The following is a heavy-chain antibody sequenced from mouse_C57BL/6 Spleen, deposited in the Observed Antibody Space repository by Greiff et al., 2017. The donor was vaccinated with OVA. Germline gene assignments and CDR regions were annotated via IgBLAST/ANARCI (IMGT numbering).Heavy chain of an antibody. J-gene: IGHJ4*01. D-gene: IGHD4-1*01. CDR2: IWSGGST. CDR3: ARACWDYYAMDY. CDR1: GFSLTSYG. Sequence: VKLVESGPGLVQPSQSLSITCTVSGFSLTSYGVHWVRQSPGKGLEWLGVIWSGGSTDYNAAFISILSISKDNSKSQVFFKMNMLQTDDTAIYYCARACWDYYAMDYWGQGTSVTVSS. V-gene: IGHV2-2*01.